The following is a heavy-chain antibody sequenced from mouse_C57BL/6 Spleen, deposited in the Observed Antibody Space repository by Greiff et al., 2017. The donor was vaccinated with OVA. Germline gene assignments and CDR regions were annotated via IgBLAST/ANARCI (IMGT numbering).Heavy chain of an antibody. D-gene: IGHD2-1*01. J-gene: IGHJ4*01. CDR3: ARSRNPYYYAMDD. CDR1: GYTFTSYW. V-gene: IGHV1-55*01. CDR2: IYPGSGST. Sequence: QVQLQQPGAELVKPGASVKMSCTASGYTFTSYWITWVKQRPGQGLEWIGDIYPGSGSTNYNEKFKSKATLTVDTSSSTAYKQLSSLTSEDSAVYYCARSRNPYYYAMDDWGQGTSVTVSS.